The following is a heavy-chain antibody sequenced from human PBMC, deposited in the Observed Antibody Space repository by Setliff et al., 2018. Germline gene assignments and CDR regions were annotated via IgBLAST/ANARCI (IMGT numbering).Heavy chain of an antibody. CDR1: GFTSDDYG. CDR3: SRDLQGSGDYVVDY. J-gene: IGHJ4*02. V-gene: IGHV3-20*04. Sequence: GGSLRLSCAASGFTSDDYGMSWVRQAPGKGLEWVSTIHSRGSPKYYADSVKGRFTISRDNAENSLTLQMNSLRVEDTAVYYCSRDLQGSGDYVVDYWGQGTLVTVSS. CDR2: IHSRGSPK. D-gene: IGHD4-17*01.